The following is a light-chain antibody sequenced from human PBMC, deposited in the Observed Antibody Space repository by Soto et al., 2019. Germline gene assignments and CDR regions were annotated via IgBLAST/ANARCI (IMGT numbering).Light chain of an antibody. CDR1: SSDFGGYNF. CDR2: EVS. Sequence: QSALTQPRSVSGSPGQSVTISCTGTSSDFGGYNFVSWYQQHPGKAPKLMIYEVSKRPSGVPDRFSGSKSGNTASLTISGLQAEDEADYYCCSYAGSYVWVFGGGTKVTVL. J-gene: IGLJ3*02. CDR3: CSYAGSYVWV. V-gene: IGLV2-11*01.